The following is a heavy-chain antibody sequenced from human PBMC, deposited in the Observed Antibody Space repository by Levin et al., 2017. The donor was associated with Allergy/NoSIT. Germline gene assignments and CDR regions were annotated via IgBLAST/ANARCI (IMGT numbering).Heavy chain of an antibody. CDR1: GGTLDTYS. V-gene: IGHV1-69*02. D-gene: IGHD4-17*01. CDR2: IIPLLSIT. J-gene: IGHJ4*01. CDR3: ARSGAYGDYLVY. Sequence: KISCKASGGTLDTYSFTWVRQAPGQGLEWMGRIIPLLSITNYAPKFQGRVTITADKSTSTAYMELNSLTSEDTAVYYCARSGAYGDYLVYWGHGTLVTVSS.